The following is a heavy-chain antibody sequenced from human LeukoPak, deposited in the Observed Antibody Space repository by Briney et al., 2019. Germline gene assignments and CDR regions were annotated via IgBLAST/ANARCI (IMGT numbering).Heavy chain of an antibody. Sequence: GGSLRLSCAASGFTFDDYAMHWVRQAPGKGLEGVSGISESSGTIIYADSVKGRFTISRDNAKDSLFLQMNSLRADDTALYYCAKRPRSGWFFDYWGQGTLVTVSS. CDR2: ISESSGTI. CDR1: GFTFDDYA. V-gene: IGHV3-9*01. CDR3: AKRPRSGWFFDY. J-gene: IGHJ4*02. D-gene: IGHD6-19*01.